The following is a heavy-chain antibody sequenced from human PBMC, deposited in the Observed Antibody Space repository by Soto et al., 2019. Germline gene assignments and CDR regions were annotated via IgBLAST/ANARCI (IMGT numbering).Heavy chain of an antibody. CDR3: ARDAAYYYDSSGYLSEYFQH. CDR1: GYTFTGNY. Sequence: ASVKVSCKASGYTFTGNYMHWVRQAPGQGLEWMGWINPNSGGTNYAQKFQGRVTMTRDTSISTAYMELSRLRSDDTAVYYCARDAAYYYDSSGYLSEYFQHWGQGTLVTVSS. V-gene: IGHV1-2*02. J-gene: IGHJ1*01. CDR2: INPNSGGT. D-gene: IGHD3-22*01.